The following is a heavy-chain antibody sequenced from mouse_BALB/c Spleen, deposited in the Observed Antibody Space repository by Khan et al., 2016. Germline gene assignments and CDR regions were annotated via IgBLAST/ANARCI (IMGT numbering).Heavy chain of an antibody. V-gene: IGHV14-3*02. J-gene: IGHJ3*01. CDR1: GFNIKDTY. CDR3: APCDYDEGFY. D-gene: IGHD2-4*01. Sequence: VQLQQSGAEVVKPGASVKLSCTASGFNIKDTYLHWVKQRPEQGLEWIGRIDPANYNTKYDPKFQGRATITADTSSNTAYLQLSSLTSEDTAVYYCAPCDYDEGFYWGPGTLVTVSA. CDR2: IDPANYNT.